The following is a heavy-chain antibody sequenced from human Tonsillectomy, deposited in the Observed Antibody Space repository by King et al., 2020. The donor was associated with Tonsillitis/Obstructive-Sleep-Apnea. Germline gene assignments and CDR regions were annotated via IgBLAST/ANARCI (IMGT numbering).Heavy chain of an antibody. J-gene: IGHJ4*02. CDR3: ARVPPGIAVAGFDS. V-gene: IGHV1-2*02. D-gene: IGHD6-19*01. CDR1: GYTFTGYY. Sequence: VQLVESGAEVMKPGASVKVSCKASGYTFTGYYIHWVRQAPGQGLEWMGWINPNSGGTKFAQKFQGRVTMTRDTSISTAYMDLSRLRSDDTAVYYCARVPPGIAVAGFDSWGQGTLVTVSS. CDR2: INPNSGGT.